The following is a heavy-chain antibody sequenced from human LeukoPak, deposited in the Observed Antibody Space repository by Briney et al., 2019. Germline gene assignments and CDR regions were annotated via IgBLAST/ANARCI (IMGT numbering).Heavy chain of an antibody. V-gene: IGHV1-18*04. D-gene: IGHD1-1*01. CDR3: ARDNDKVVDH. Sequence: ASVKVSCKASGYTFTSYYIHWVRQAPGQGLEWMGWITAYNGNRLYAQRFQGRITLTTGTSTSTSYMELRSLEYDDTAIYYCARDNDKVVDHWGQGTLVTVSS. CDR2: ITAYNGNR. CDR1: GYTFTSYY. J-gene: IGHJ4*01.